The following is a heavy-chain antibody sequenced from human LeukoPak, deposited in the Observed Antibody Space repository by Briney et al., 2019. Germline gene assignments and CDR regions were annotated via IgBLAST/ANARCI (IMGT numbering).Heavy chain of an antibody. CDR2: ISSSSSYT. Sequence: GGSLTLSCAASGFTFSDYYMSWIRQAPGKGLEWVSYISSSSSYTNYADSVKGRFTISRDNSKNSLYLQMNSLRAEDTAVYYCASPAAGSNFDCWGQGTLVTVSS. V-gene: IGHV3-11*03. CDR3: ASPAAGSNFDC. D-gene: IGHD6-13*01. CDR1: GFTFSDYY. J-gene: IGHJ4*02.